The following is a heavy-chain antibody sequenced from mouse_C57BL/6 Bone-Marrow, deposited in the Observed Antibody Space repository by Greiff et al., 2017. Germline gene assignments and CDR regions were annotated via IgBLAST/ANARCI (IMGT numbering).Heavy chain of an antibody. V-gene: IGHV1-19*01. D-gene: IGHD1-1*01. CDR3: ARNPPCYYGSAWFAY. CDR2: INPYNGGT. J-gene: IGHJ3*01. Sequence: VQLQQSGPVLVKPGASVKMSCKASGYTFTDYYMNWVKQSHGKSLEWIGVINPYNGGTSYNQKFKGKATLTVDKSSSTAYMELNSLTSEDSAVYYCARNPPCYYGSAWFAYWGQGTLVTVSA. CDR1: GYTFTDYY.